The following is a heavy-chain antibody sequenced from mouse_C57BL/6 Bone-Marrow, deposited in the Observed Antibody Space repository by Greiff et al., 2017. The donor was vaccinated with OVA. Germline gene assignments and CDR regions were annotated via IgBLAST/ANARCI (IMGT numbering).Heavy chain of an antibody. Sequence: QVTLKESGPGILQSSQTLSLTCSFSGFSLSTSGMGVSWIRQPSGKGLEWLVHIYWDDDKRYNPFLKSRLTISKDTSRNQVFLKITSVDTADTATYYCARRPYYYYGSYWYFDVWGTGTTVTVSS. J-gene: IGHJ1*03. CDR1: GFSLSTSGMG. CDR2: IYWDDDK. CDR3: ARRPYYYYGSYWYFDV. D-gene: IGHD1-1*01. V-gene: IGHV8-12*01.